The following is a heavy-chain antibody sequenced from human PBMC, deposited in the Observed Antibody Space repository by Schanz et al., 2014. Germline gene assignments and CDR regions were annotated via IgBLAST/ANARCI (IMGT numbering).Heavy chain of an antibody. CDR1: GYTFTGYY. Sequence: QVQLVQSGAEMKKPGASVKVSCKASGYTFTGYYMHWVRQAPGQGLEWMGWINPNSGTTNYAQKFQGWVTMTRDTSISTAYMELSRLKSDDTAVYFCARDVGRPGHFWYFDLWGRGTLVTVSS. V-gene: IGHV1-2*04. D-gene: IGHD1-1*01. CDR2: INPNSGTT. J-gene: IGHJ2*01. CDR3: ARDVGRPGHFWYFDL.